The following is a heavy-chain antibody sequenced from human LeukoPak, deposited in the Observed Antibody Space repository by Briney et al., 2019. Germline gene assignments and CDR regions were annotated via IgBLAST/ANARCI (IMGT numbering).Heavy chain of an antibody. CDR3: ARGPTNGQAFDY. Sequence: PGGSLRLSCAASGFTFSSSWMTWVRQAPGKGLEWVASIREDGSEKTSVDSVKGRFTISRDYAKNSLYLQMDSLRAEDTAVYYCARGPTNGQAFDYWGQGTLVSVSS. D-gene: IGHD2-8*01. J-gene: IGHJ4*02. CDR2: IREDGSEK. V-gene: IGHV3-7*01. CDR1: GFTFSSSW.